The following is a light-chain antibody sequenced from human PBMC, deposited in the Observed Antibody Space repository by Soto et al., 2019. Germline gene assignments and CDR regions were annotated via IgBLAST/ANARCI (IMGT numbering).Light chain of an antibody. CDR3: QQYGSSPQT. Sequence: EIVLTQSPGTLSLSPGERATLSCRASQSVSSSYLAWYQQKPGQAPRLLIYGASNRATGIPDRFSGSGSGTDFTLTISRLEPEECSVYYCQQYGSSPQTFGQGTKLEIK. CDR1: QSVSSSY. V-gene: IGKV3-20*01. CDR2: GAS. J-gene: IGKJ2*01.